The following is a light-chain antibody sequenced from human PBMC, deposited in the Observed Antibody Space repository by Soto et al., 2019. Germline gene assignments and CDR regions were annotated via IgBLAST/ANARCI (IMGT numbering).Light chain of an antibody. V-gene: IGKV1-13*02. J-gene: IGKJ4*01. CDR1: QGIGSA. Sequence: AIQLTQSPSSLSASVGDRVTITCRASQGIGSALAWYQQKPGKAPKLLIYDASSLESGVPSRFSGSGSGTDFTLTTSSLQPEDFATYYCQQFNVFGGGTKV. CDR3: QQFNV. CDR2: DAS.